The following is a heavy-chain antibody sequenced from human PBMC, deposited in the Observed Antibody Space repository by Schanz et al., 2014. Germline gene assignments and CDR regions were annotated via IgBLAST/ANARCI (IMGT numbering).Heavy chain of an antibody. Sequence: QVQLVQSGAEMKKPGASVKVSCKASGYTFTSDSMHWVRQAPGQGLEWMGMINPSGGSTTYAQKFQGRVTMTTDTSTSTAYMELRSLRSDDTAVYYCARDRLECGAECYSVEVFEIWGQGTLVIVSS. D-gene: IGHD2-21*01. V-gene: IGHV1-46*01. CDR2: INPSGGST. CDR1: GYTFTSDS. CDR3: ARDRLECGAECYSVEVFEI. J-gene: IGHJ4*02.